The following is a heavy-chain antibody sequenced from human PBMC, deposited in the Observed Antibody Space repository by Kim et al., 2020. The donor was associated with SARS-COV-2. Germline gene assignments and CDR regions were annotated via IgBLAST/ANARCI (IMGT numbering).Heavy chain of an antibody. CDR1: GGSISSYY. CDR3: ARSNYYDSSGYSLGAFDI. CDR2: IYYSGST. J-gene: IGHJ3*02. Sequence: SETLSLTCTVSGGSISSYYWSWIRQPPGKGLEWIGYIYYSGSTNYSPSLKSRVTISVDTSKNQFSLKLSSVTAADTAVYYCARSNYYDSSGYSLGAFDIWGQGTMVTVSS. V-gene: IGHV4-59*01. D-gene: IGHD3-22*01.